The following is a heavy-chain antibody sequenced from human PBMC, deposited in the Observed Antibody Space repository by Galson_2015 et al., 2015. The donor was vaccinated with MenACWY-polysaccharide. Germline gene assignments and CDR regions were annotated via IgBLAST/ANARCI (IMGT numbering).Heavy chain of an antibody. Sequence: SLRLSCAASGFPFSDSWMTWIRQAPGKGLEWVATIKQRGSEKYYVDSVEGRFTVSRDNAKNSLYLQMNSLRAEDTAVYYCARARSWSCFFAFEFWVQGTMVTVSS. D-gene: IGHD3-3*01. J-gene: IGHJ3*01. CDR2: IKQRGSEK. CDR1: GFPFSDSW. CDR3: ARARSWSCFFAFEF. V-gene: IGHV3-7*01.